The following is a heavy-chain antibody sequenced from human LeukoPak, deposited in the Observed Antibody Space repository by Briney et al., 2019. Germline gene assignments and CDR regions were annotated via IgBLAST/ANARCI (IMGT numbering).Heavy chain of an antibody. V-gene: IGHV1-8*01. J-gene: IGHJ4*02. Sequence: ASVKVSCKASGYTFTSYDINWVRQATGQGLEWVGWMNPNSGNTGYAQKFQGRVTMTRNTSISTAYMELSSLRSEDTAVYYCARVRYYDSSGYYDYWGQGTLVTVSS. CDR3: ARVRYYDSSGYYDY. CDR1: GYTFTSYD. D-gene: IGHD3-22*01. CDR2: MNPNSGNT.